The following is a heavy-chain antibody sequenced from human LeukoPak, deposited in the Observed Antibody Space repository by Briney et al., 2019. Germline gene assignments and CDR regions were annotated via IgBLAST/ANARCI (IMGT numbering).Heavy chain of an antibody. V-gene: IGHV3-30*18. CDR3: AKELYYYDSSGYYYVIDY. J-gene: IGHJ4*02. CDR2: ISYDGSNK. CDR1: GFTFSSYG. D-gene: IGHD3-22*01. Sequence: PGRSLRLSCAASGFTFSSYGMHWVRQAPGEGLEWVAVISYDGSNKYYADSVKGRFTISRDNSKNTLYLQMNSLRAEDTAVYYCAKELYYYDSSGYYYVIDYWGQGTLVTVSS.